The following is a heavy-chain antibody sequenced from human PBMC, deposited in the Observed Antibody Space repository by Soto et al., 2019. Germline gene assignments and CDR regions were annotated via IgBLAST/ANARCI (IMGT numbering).Heavy chain of an antibody. CDR2: IYYSGST. D-gene: IGHD6-19*01. V-gene: IGHV4-39*01. Sequence: PSETLSLTCTVSGGSISSSSYYRGWIRQPPGKGLEWIGSIYYSGSTYYNPSLKSRVTISVDTSKNQFSLKLSSVTAADTAVYYCARLSLGSGWSKFDSWGQGTLVTVSS. CDR1: GGSISSSSYY. J-gene: IGHJ4*02. CDR3: ARLSLGSGWSKFDS.